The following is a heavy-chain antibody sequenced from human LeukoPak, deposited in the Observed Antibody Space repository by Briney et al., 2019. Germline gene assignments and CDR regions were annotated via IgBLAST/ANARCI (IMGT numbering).Heavy chain of an antibody. J-gene: IGHJ4*02. CDR1: GGSISSGGYS. Sequence: KPSETLSLTCAVSGGSISSGGYSWSWIRQPPGKGLEWIGYIYHSGSTYYNPSLKSRVTISVDTSKNQFSLKLSSMTAADTAVYYCARDPSGYFNYWGQGTPATVSS. D-gene: IGHD3-22*01. CDR2: IYHSGST. V-gene: IGHV4-30-2*01. CDR3: ARDPSGYFNY.